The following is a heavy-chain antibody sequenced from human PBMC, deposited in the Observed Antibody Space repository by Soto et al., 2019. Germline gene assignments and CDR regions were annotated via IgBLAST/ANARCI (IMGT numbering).Heavy chain of an antibody. V-gene: IGHV4-59*08. Sequence: PSETLSLTCTVSGGSISSYYWRWIRQPPGKGLEWIGYIYYSGSTNYNPSLKSRVTISVDTSRNQFSLKLSSVTAADTAVYYCARHHGSGWYWFDYWGQGTLVTVSS. CDR1: GGSISSYY. CDR2: IYYSGST. CDR3: ARHHGSGWYWFDY. J-gene: IGHJ4*02. D-gene: IGHD6-19*01.